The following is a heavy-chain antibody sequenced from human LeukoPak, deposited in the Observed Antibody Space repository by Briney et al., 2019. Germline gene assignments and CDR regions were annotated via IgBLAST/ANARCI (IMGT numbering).Heavy chain of an antibody. D-gene: IGHD5-18*01. CDR2: ISYSGST. CDR3: ARYTAMVAFHAHGFDI. CDR1: GGSISGYY. V-gene: IGHV4-59*01. Sequence: PSETLSLTCTVSGGSISGYYWSWIRQPPGKGLDWIGYISYSGSTNYNPSLKSRVTISVDTSKNQFSLKLSSVTAADTAVYYCARYTAMVAFHAHGFDIWGQGTMVTVSS. J-gene: IGHJ3*02.